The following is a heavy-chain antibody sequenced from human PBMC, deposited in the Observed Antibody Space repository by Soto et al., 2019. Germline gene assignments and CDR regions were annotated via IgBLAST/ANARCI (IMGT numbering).Heavy chain of an antibody. CDR2: INQDVSEK. Sequence: XESLRLSCTASGFTFSSYWMSWVRQAPGKGLEWVANINQDVSEKNYVDSVKGRFTISRDNPKNSLYLQMNSLRAGDTALYYCARDRGYSTFDYWGHGTLVTVSS. D-gene: IGHD2-15*01. CDR1: GFTFSSYW. V-gene: IGHV3-7*03. J-gene: IGHJ4*01. CDR3: ARDRGYSTFDY.